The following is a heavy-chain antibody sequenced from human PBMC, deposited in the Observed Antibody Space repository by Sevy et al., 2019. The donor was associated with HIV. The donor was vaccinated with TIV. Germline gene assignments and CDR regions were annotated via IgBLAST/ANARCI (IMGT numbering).Heavy chain of an antibody. CDR2: ISYEGTET. CDR3: ARDGGYSVKWYPLY. V-gene: IGHV3-30-3*01. J-gene: IGHJ4*01. CDR1: GFAFSTHA. D-gene: IGHD1-26*01. Sequence: GGSLRLSCAASGFAFSTHAMHWVRQAPGKGLEWVAVISYEGTETFYAASVEGRFTISRDNSKNMLSLQINSLRPEDTAVYYCARDGGYSVKWYPLYGGHGALVTVSS.